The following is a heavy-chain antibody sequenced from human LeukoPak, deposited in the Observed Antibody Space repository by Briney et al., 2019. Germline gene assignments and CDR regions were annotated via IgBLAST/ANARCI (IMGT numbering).Heavy chain of an antibody. D-gene: IGHD5-18*01. CDR1: GYTFTSYG. V-gene: IGHV1-8*02. CDR2: MNPNSGNT. Sequence: ASVKVSCKASGYTFTSYGISWVRQAPGQGLEWMGWMNPNSGNTGYAQKFQGRVTMTRNTSISTAYMELSSLRSEDTAMYYCARAQRGYRYGIFDYWGQGTLVTVSS. CDR3: ARAQRGYRYGIFDY. J-gene: IGHJ4*02.